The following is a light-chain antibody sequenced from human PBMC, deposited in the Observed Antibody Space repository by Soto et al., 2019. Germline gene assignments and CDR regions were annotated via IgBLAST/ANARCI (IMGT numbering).Light chain of an antibody. V-gene: IGKV3-20*01. CDR1: ERLSSVY. CDR2: GAS. CDR3: QQYGGSTRIT. Sequence: EIVLTQSPGTLSLSPGERATLSCRASERLSSVYLAWYQQRPGQPPRLLIYGASNRATGIPDRFSGSGSGTDFTLIINRLEPEDVAIYYCQQYGGSTRITFGQG. J-gene: IGKJ5*01.